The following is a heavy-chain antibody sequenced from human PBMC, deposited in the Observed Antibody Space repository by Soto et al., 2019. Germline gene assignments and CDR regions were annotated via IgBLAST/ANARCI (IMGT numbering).Heavy chain of an antibody. CDR2: INAGNGNT. CDR3: AREGDGDYIYYYYYMDV. Sequence: ASVKVSCKASGYTFTSYAMHWVRQAPGQRLEWMGWINAGNGNTKYSQKFQGRVTITGDTSASTAYMELSSLRSEDTAVYYCAREGDGDYIYYYYYMDVWGKGTTVTVSS. D-gene: IGHD4-17*01. V-gene: IGHV1-3*01. J-gene: IGHJ6*03. CDR1: GYTFTSYA.